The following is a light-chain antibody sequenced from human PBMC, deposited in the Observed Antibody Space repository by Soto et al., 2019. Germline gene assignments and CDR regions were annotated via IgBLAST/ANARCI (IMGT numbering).Light chain of an antibody. CDR2: GAS. J-gene: IGKJ2*01. V-gene: IGKV3-15*01. CDR3: QQYSHWPT. CDR1: QSVDRS. Sequence: DIVMTQSPVTLSVSAGERVTLSCRGSQSVDRSLAWYQQKPGQPPRLLIYGASTRATDIPSRFSGSGSGTDFTLTISSLQSEDFAVYYCQQYSHWPTFGQGTTLQIK.